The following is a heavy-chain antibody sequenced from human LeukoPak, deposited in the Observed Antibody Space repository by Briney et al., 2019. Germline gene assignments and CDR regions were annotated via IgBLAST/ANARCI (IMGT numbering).Heavy chain of an antibody. J-gene: IGHJ4*02. D-gene: IGHD3-16*01. V-gene: IGHV3-30*02. CDR1: GFTFSSYG. CDR3: AKVLRVWENSGLFDY. CDR2: IRYDGSNK. Sequence: GGSLRLSCAASGFTFSSYGMHWVRQAPGKGLEWVAFIRYDGSNKYYADSVKGRFTISRDNSKNTLYLQMNSLRAEDTAVYYCAKVLRVWENSGLFDYWGQGTLLTVSS.